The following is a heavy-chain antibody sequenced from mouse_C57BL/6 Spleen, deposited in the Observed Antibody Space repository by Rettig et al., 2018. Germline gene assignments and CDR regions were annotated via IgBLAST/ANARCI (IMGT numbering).Heavy chain of an antibody. V-gene: IGHV1-9*01. CDR2: ILPGGGST. J-gene: IGHJ2*01. CDR3: AKGDYYGSSYYFDY. CDR1: GYTFTGYW. Sequence: PGASVKLSCKATGYTFTGYWIAWVKQRPGHGLEWIGEILPGGGSTNYNEKIKGKATFTADTSSNTAYMQLSSLTTEDSAIYYCAKGDYYGSSYYFDYWGQGTTLTVSS. D-gene: IGHD1-1*01.